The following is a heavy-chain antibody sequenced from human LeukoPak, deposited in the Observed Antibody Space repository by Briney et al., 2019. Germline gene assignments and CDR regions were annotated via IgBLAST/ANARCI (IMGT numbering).Heavy chain of an antibody. CDR3: AKVSPYFDY. CDR2: ISYDGSNK. J-gene: IGHJ4*02. Sequence: GRSLRLSCAASGFTFSSYGMHWVRQAPGKGLEWVAVISYDGSNKYYADSVKGRFTISRDNSKNTLYLQMNSLRAEDTAVYYCAKVSPYFDYWGQGTLVTVSS. V-gene: IGHV3-30*18. CDR1: GFTFSSYG.